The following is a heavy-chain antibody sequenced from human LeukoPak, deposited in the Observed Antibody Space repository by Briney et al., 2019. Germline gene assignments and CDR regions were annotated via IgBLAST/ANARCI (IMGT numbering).Heavy chain of an antibody. CDR1: GYTFSNYG. CDR2: MNPNSGDT. V-gene: IGHV1-8*02. CDR3: ARGLGDYYDTGDFYYAVPAH. D-gene: IGHD3-22*01. Sequence: ASVKVSCKASGYTFSNYGFTWVRQATGQGLEWMGWMNPNSGDTAYAQKFQGRVAMTRDTSISTAYMELSSLRSEDTAVYYCARGLGDYYDTGDFYYAVPAHWGQGTLVTVSS. J-gene: IGHJ4*02.